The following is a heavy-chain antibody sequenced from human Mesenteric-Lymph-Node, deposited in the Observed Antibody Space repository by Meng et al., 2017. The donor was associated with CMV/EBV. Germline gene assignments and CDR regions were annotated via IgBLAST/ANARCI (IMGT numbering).Heavy chain of an antibody. CDR3: ARHSALLVTNFDY. Sequence: QLRLQESGPGLVKPPETLPPTCPSPGGSISSISYYWGWIRQPPGKGLEWIVYIYYSGSTYYYNPSLKTRVTISVDTSKNQFSLKVSSVTAADTAVYYCARHSALLVTNFDYWGQGTLVTVSS. V-gene: IGHV4-39*01. J-gene: IGHJ4*02. CDR2: IYYSGSTY. D-gene: IGHD5-18*01. CDR1: GGSISSISYY.